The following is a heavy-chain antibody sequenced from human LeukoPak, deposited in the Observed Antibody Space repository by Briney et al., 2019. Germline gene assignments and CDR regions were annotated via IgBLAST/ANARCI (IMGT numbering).Heavy chain of an antibody. CDR1: GFTFSSYA. CDR2: ISSNGGST. D-gene: IGHD6-13*01. Sequence: GGSLRPSCSASGFTFSSYAMHWVRQAPGKGLEYVSAISSNGGSTYYADSVKGIFTISRDNSKNTLYLQMSSLRAEGTAVYYWVKARYSSSWYELDYWGQGTLVTVSS. V-gene: IGHV3-64D*06. CDR3: VKARYSSSWYELDY. J-gene: IGHJ4*02.